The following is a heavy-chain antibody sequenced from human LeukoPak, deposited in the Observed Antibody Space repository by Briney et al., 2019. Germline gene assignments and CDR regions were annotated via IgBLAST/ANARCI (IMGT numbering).Heavy chain of an antibody. CDR3: ASRYLYYGSST. J-gene: IGHJ4*02. CDR2: INHSTST. D-gene: IGHD3-10*01. CDR1: GGAFSGYY. Sequence: PSETLSLTCAVYGGAFSGYYWSWLRQPPGKGLEWIGEINHSTSTNDSTHLTSRVTISIDTSKNQFSLKLSSVTAADTDVYYCASRYLYYGSSTWGQGTPVTVSS. V-gene: IGHV4-34*01.